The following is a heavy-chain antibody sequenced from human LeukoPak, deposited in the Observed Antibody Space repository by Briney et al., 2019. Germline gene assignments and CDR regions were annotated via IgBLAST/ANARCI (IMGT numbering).Heavy chain of an antibody. CDR2: ISGLSIHI. CDR1: GFTFSDYD. D-gene: IGHD3-16*01. CDR3: GRAFPPLRTSSAGDL. J-gene: IGHJ4*02. Sequence: GGSLRLSCSASGFTFSDYDMTWFRQAPGKGLEWVSSISGLSIHIYYGDSVKGRFSISRDNAKNSLYLQMNSLGAEDTAVYYCGRAFPPLRTSSAGDLWGQGTLVTVSS. V-gene: IGHV3-21*01.